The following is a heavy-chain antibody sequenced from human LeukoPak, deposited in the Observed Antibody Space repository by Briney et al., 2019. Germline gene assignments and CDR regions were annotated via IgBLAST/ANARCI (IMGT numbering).Heavy chain of an antibody. CDR3: ALGALHY. J-gene: IGHJ4*02. CDR2: INEDGTEN. Sequence: GGSLRLSCAASGFTFSSYWMSWGRQAPGKGLEWVANINEDGTENYYVDSVKGQFTISRDNAKTSLYLEMNSLRAEDSAVYYCALGALHYWGQGTLVTVSS. CDR1: GFTFSSYW. D-gene: IGHD1-26*01. V-gene: IGHV3-7*01.